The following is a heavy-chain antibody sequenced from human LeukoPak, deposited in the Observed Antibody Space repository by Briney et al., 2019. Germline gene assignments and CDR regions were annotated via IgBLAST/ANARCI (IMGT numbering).Heavy chain of an antibody. CDR3: ARAPGIAVAGTLVFAYYFDY. CDR2: ISSSSSYI. D-gene: IGHD6-19*01. Sequence: GGSLRLSCAASGFTFSSYSMNWVRHAPGKGLEWVSSISSSSSYIYYADSVKGRFTISRDNAKNSLYLQMNSLRAEDTAVYYCARAPGIAVAGTLVFAYYFDYWGQGTLVTVSS. V-gene: IGHV3-21*01. J-gene: IGHJ4*02. CDR1: GFTFSSYS.